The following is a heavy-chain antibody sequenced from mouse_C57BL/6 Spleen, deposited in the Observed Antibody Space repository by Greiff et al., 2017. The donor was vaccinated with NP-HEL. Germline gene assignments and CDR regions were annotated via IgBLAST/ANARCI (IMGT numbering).Heavy chain of an antibody. D-gene: IGHD2-1*01. CDR3: TRGGYYGNLYAMDY. Sequence: QVQLQQSGAELVRPGASVTLSCKASGYTFTDYEMHWVKQTPVHGLEWIGAIDPETGGTAYNQKFKGKAILTADKSSSTAYMELRSLTSEDSAVYYCTRGGYYGNLYAMDYWGQGTSVTVSS. V-gene: IGHV1-15*01. CDR1: GYTFTDYE. J-gene: IGHJ4*01. CDR2: IDPETGGT.